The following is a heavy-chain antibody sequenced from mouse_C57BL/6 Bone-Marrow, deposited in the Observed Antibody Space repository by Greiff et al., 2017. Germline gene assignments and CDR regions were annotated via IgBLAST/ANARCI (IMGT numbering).Heavy chain of an antibody. CDR1: GYTFTDYE. CDR2: IDPETGGT. CDR3: TRSPITTVVAMDAMDY. D-gene: IGHD1-1*01. V-gene: IGHV1-15*01. J-gene: IGHJ4*01. Sequence: QVHVKQSGAELVRPGASVTLSCKASGYTFTDYEMHWVKQTPVHGLEWIGAIDPETGGTAYNQKFKGKAILTADKSSSTAYMELRSLTSEDSAVYYCTRSPITTVVAMDAMDYWGQGTSVTVSS.